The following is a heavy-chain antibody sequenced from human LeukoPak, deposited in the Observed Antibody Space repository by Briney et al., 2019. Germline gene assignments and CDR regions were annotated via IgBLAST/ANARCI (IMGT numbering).Heavy chain of an antibody. J-gene: IGHJ4*02. Sequence: SQTLSLTCTVSGGSISSGSYYWSWIRQPAGKGLEWIGRIYTSGSTNYNPSLKSRVTISVDTSKNQFSLKLSSVTAADTAAYYCARETVYYDSSGYTSFDYWGQGTLVTVSS. D-gene: IGHD3-22*01. CDR1: GGSISSGSYY. CDR3: ARETVYYDSSGYTSFDY. V-gene: IGHV4-61*02. CDR2: IYTSGST.